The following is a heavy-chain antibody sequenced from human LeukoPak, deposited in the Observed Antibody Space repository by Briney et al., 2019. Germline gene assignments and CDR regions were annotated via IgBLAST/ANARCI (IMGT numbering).Heavy chain of an antibody. Sequence: PSETLSLTCAVCGGSFSGYYWSWIRQPPGKGLEWIGEINHSGSTNYNPSLKSRVTISVDTSKNQFSLKLSSVTAADTAVYYCARGVSVDTAMVTWYFDLWGRGTLVTVSS. J-gene: IGHJ2*01. CDR1: GGSFSGYY. CDR3: ARGVSVDTAMVTWYFDL. V-gene: IGHV4-34*01. D-gene: IGHD5-18*01. CDR2: INHSGST.